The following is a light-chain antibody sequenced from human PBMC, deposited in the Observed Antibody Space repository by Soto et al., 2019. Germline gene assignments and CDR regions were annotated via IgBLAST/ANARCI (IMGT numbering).Light chain of an antibody. Sequence: DIQMTQSPSSLSASVGNRVSISCRASQGITNHLAWYQQKPGNAPKVLIYAASTLQPGVPSRFSGSGSGTDFTLSINSLQPDDFATYYCQNYDSAPITFGQGTRLEIK. CDR2: AAS. CDR1: QGITNH. J-gene: IGKJ5*01. CDR3: QNYDSAPIT. V-gene: IGKV1-27*01.